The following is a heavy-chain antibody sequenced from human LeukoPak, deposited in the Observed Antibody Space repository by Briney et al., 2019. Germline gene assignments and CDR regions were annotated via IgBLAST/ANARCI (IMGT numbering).Heavy chain of an antibody. V-gene: IGHV3-21*01. J-gene: IGHJ6*03. Sequence: GGSLRLSCAASGFTFSSYSMNWVRQAPGKGLEWVSSISSSSSYIYYADSVKGRFTISRDNAKNSLYLQMNSLRTEDTAVYYCARDPEDIAAAGTFYYYYYMDVWGKGTTVTISS. D-gene: IGHD6-13*01. CDR1: GFTFSSYS. CDR2: ISSSSSYI. CDR3: ARDPEDIAAAGTFYYYYYMDV.